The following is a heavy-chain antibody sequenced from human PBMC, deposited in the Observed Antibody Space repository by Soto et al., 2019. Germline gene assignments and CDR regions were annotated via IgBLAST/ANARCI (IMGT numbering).Heavy chain of an antibody. CDR1: GFTFSSYA. V-gene: IGHV3-30-3*01. D-gene: IGHD1-7*01. J-gene: IGHJ4*02. CDR2: ISYDGSNK. Sequence: QVQLVESGGGVVQPGRSLRLSCAASGFTFSSYAMHWVRQAPGKGLEWVAVISYDGSNKYYADSVKGRFTISRDNSKNTLYLQMNSLRAEDTAVYYWARDINRGWNYAAYWGQGTLVTVSS. CDR3: ARDINRGWNYAAY.